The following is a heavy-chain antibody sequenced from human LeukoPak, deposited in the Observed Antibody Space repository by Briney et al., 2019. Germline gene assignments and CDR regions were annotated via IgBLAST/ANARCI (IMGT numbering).Heavy chain of an antibody. CDR3: ARDRGYCSGGSCYPALGDAFDI. CDR1: GFSFSTNA. Sequence: GGSLRLSCAAPGFSFSTNAMNWVRQAPGKGLEWVAYISSRSSYTYYADSVMGRFTISRDNAKNSLYLQMNSLRAEDTAVYYCARDRGYCSGGSCYPALGDAFDIWGQGTMVTVSS. D-gene: IGHD2-15*01. CDR2: ISSRSSYT. V-gene: IGHV3-21*01. J-gene: IGHJ3*02.